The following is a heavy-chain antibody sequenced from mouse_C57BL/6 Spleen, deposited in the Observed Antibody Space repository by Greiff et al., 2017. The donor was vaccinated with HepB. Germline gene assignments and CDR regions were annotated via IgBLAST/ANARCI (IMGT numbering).Heavy chain of an antibody. CDR2: ISGGGSNT. D-gene: IGHD2-4*01. Sequence: EVQGVESGGGLVKPGGSLKLSCAASGFTFSSYTMSWVRQTPEKRLEWVATISGGGSNTYYPDSVKGRFTISRDNAKNTLYLQMSSLRSEDTALYYCARRCYDYGYYFDYWGQGTTLTVSS. J-gene: IGHJ2*01. V-gene: IGHV5-9*01. CDR3: ARRCYDYGYYFDY. CDR1: GFTFSSYT.